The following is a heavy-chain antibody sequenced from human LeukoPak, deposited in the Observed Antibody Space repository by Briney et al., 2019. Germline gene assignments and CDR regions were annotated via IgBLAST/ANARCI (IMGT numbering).Heavy chain of an antibody. CDR1: GGSISSYY. Sequence: PSETLSLTCTVSGGSISSYYWSWIRQPPGKGLEWIGYIYYSGSTNYNPSLKSRVTISVDTSKNQFSLKLSSVTAADTAVYYCASLGGLDYYDSSGYYWFDYWGQGTLVTVSS. D-gene: IGHD3-22*01. CDR3: ASLGGLDYYDSSGYYWFDY. V-gene: IGHV4-59*08. J-gene: IGHJ4*02. CDR2: IYYSGST.